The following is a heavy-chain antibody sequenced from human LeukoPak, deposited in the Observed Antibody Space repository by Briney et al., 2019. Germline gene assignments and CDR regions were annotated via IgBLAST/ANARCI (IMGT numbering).Heavy chain of an antibody. CDR1: GFALSTYW. Sequence: GSLRPSCVASGFALSTYWMDWVRQAPGKGPVWISHISGDGSRTSYADSVKGRFTIFRDNAKNTLYLQMNSLRAEDTAVYYCGRNRGYDALDYWGQGTLVTVSS. CDR2: ISGDGSRT. J-gene: IGHJ4*02. V-gene: IGHV3-74*01. CDR3: GRNRGYDALDY. D-gene: IGHD5-12*01.